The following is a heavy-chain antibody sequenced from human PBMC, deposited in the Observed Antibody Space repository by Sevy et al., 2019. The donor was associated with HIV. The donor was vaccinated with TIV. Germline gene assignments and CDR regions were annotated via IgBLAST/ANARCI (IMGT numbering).Heavy chain of an antibody. J-gene: IGHJ4*02. Sequence: ASVKVSCKGSGYTFNNYIIYWVRQAPGQSLEWMGWVNTATGDTRRSPKFQGRVIITRDTSARTAYMELNSLRSEDTAVYYCARDFCSGGSCYSAFVYWGQGTLLTVSS. D-gene: IGHD2-15*01. V-gene: IGHV1-3*04. CDR3: ARDFCSGGSCYSAFVY. CDR1: GYTFNNYI. CDR2: VNTATGDT.